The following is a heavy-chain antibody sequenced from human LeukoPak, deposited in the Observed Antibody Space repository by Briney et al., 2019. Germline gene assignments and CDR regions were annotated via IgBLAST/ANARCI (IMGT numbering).Heavy chain of an antibody. V-gene: IGHV1-3*01. D-gene: IGHD6-13*01. Sequence: ASVKVPCKASGYTFTSYAMNWVRQAPGQRLEWMGWINAGNGNTKYSQKFQGRVTITRDTSASTAYMELSSLRSEDTTVYYCARVGAAAGPYYFDYWGQGTLVTVSS. CDR1: GYTFTSYA. J-gene: IGHJ4*02. CDR2: INAGNGNT. CDR3: ARVGAAAGPYYFDY.